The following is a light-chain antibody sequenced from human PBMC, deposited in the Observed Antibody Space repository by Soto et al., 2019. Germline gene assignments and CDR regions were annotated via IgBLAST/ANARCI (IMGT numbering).Light chain of an antibody. J-gene: IGKJ5*01. V-gene: IGKV3-11*01. CDR2: NAS. CDR3: QQLHGYPIT. CDR1: QSVSTF. Sequence: IVLTQSPATLSLSPGERSILSWRASQSVSTFLAWFQQKPGQPPRLLIYNASNRTTGIPARFSGSGSGTHFTLTISSLQPEDFATYYCQQLHGYPITFGQGTRLEIK.